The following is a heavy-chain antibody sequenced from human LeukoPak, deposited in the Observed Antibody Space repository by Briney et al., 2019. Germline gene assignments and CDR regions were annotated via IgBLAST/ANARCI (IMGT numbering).Heavy chain of an antibody. V-gene: IGHV4-59*08. J-gene: IGHJ4*02. CDR3: GXXXRXXXVTTLAADY. Sequence: SETLSLTCTVSGGSISSYYWSWIRQSPGKGLEWIGYIYYSGNTDYNPSLKSRVTISVDKSKSQFSLKLSSVTAADTAGYFCGXXXRXXXVTTLAADYWGQGTLVTVSS. D-gene: IGHD4-17*01. CDR2: IYYSGNT. CDR1: GGSISSYY.